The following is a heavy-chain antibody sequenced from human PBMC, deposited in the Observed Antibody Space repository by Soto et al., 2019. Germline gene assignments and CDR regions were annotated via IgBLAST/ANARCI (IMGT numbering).Heavy chain of an antibody. V-gene: IGHV5-51*01. CDR3: ARQGRRLYCSSTSCPGGSGGSPPIGMDV. Sequence: PGESLKISCKGSRYSFTSYWIGWVRQMPGKGLEWMGIIYPRDSDTRDSPSFQGQVTISADKSISTAYLQWSSLKASDTATYYCARQGRRLYCSSTSCPGGSGGSPPIGMDVWGQGTTVTVSS. D-gene: IGHD2-2*01. CDR1: RYSFTSYW. J-gene: IGHJ6*02. CDR2: IYPRDSDT.